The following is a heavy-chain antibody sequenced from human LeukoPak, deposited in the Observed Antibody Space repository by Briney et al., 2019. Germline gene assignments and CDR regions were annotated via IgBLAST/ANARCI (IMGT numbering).Heavy chain of an antibody. CDR2: IYTSGNG. CDR1: GGSISSGSYY. J-gene: IGHJ6*03. V-gene: IGHV4-61*09. Sequence: SQTLSLTCTVSGGSISSGSYYWSWIRQPAGKGLEWIGHIYTSGNGNYNPPLKSRVTISVDTSKNQFSLKLSSVTAADTAVYYCARRPRSSSSHASIQLRAAGYYYMDVWGKGTTVTVSS. D-gene: IGHD6-13*01. CDR3: ARRPRSSSSHASIQLRAAGYYYMDV.